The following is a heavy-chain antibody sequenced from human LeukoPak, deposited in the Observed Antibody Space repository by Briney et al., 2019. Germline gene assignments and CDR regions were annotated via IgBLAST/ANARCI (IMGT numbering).Heavy chain of an antibody. J-gene: IGHJ4*02. CDR2: IKSKTDGGTT. Sequence: PGGSLRLSCAASGFTFSNAWMSWVRQAPGKGLVWVGRIKSKTDGGTTDYAAPVKGRFTISRDDSKNTLYLQMNSLKTEDTAVYYCTTDVVGYCSSTSCYSGWGQGTLVTVSS. CDR3: TTDVVGYCSSTSCYSG. D-gene: IGHD2-2*02. CDR1: GFTFSNAW. V-gene: IGHV3-15*01.